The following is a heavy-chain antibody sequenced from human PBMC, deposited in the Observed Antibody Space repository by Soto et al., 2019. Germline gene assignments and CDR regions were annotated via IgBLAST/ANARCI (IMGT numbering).Heavy chain of an antibody. CDR2: ISSSSSYI. CDR1: GFTFSSYS. Sequence: GGSLRLSCAASGFTFSSYSMNWVRQAPGKGLEWVSSISSSSSYIYYADSVKGRFTISRDNAKNSLYLQMNSLRAEDTAVYYCARDRFWSGYPDYWGQGTLVTVSS. D-gene: IGHD3-3*01. V-gene: IGHV3-21*01. CDR3: ARDRFWSGYPDY. J-gene: IGHJ4*02.